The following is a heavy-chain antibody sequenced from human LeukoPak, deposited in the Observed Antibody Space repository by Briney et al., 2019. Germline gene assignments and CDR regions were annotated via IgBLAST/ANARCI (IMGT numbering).Heavy chain of an antibody. Sequence: GGSLRFSCATSGFIFTNYAMNWVRQAPGKGLEWVTVVTGAGDTTYYADSVKGRFFMSREDSKTTVYLQMNSLRDEDTAIYYCAKGAEIDLWGQGTLVTVSS. CDR2: VTGAGDTT. V-gene: IGHV3-23*01. D-gene: IGHD3-16*01. J-gene: IGHJ5*02. CDR1: GFIFTNYA. CDR3: AKGAEIDL.